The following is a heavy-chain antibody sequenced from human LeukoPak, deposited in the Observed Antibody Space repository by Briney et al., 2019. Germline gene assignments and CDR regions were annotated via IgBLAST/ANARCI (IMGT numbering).Heavy chain of an antibody. CDR1: GFTFSGSA. CDR3: AKDSFSTAVGTEGFDY. Sequence: GGSLRLSCAASGFTFSGSAMHWVRQASGKGLEWVGRIRSKANSYATAYAASVKGRFTISRDNAKNSLYLQMNSLRAEDTALYYCAKDSFSTAVGTEGFDYWGQGTLVTVSS. J-gene: IGHJ4*02. CDR2: IRSKANSYAT. V-gene: IGHV3-73*01. D-gene: IGHD6-13*01.